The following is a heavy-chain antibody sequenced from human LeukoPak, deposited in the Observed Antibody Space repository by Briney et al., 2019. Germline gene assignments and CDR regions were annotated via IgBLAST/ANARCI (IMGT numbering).Heavy chain of an antibody. V-gene: IGHV3-7*03. CDR2: INQDGSEK. D-gene: IGHD6-25*01. J-gene: IGHJ4*02. CDR1: GITFSRFW. Sequence: GGSLRLSCAASGITFSRFWMSWVRQAPGKGLQWVANINQDGSEKHYVDSVKGRFTISRDNAENSLYLQMNSLRAEDTAVYYCAKTGPPQVFSSGFYRDWGQGTLVTVSS. CDR3: AKTGPPQVFSSGFYRD.